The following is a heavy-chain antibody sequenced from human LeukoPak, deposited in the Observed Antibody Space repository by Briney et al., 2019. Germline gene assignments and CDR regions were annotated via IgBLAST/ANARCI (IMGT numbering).Heavy chain of an antibody. CDR1: GFTFSSYS. V-gene: IGHV3-21*01. CDR3: ARGLSATVTTSTDY. CDR2: ISSSGTYI. D-gene: IGHD4-11*01. Sequence: GGSLRLSCAAPGFTFSSYSMNWVRQAPGKGLEWVSSISSSGTYIYYADSLKGRFTISRDNAKNSLYLQMNSLRAEDTAVYYCARGLSATVTTSTDYWGQGTLVTVSS. J-gene: IGHJ4*02.